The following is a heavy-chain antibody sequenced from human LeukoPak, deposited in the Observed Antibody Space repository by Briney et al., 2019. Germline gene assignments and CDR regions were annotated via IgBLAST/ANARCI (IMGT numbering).Heavy chain of an antibody. CDR3: ANGYSSSSHAFDI. J-gene: IGHJ3*02. CDR2: ISGSGGST. Sequence: GGSLRLSCAASGFTFSSYAMSWVRQAPGKGLEWVSAISGSGGSTYYADSVKGRFTISRDNSKNTLYLQMNSLRAEDTAVYYCANGYSSSSHAFDIRGQGTMVTVSS. CDR1: GFTFSSYA. D-gene: IGHD6-6*01. V-gene: IGHV3-23*01.